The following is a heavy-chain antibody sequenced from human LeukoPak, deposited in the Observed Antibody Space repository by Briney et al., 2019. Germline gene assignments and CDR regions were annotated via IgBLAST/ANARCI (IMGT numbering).Heavy chain of an antibody. CDR1: GLTISKYW. D-gene: IGHD3-16*01. J-gene: IGHJ4*02. Sequence: PGGSLRLSCAVSGLTISKYWMSWVRQAPGKGLEWVANIDPDGSDIYYVDSVKGRFTVSRDNAKNSLYLQMNSLRDEDTATYYCIGGSSSYWGQGTLVTV. V-gene: IGHV3-7*02. CDR3: IGGSSSY. CDR2: IDPDGSDI.